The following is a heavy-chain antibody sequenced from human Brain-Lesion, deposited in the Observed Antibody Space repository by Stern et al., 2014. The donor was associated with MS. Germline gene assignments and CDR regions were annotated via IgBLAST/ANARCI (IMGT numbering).Heavy chain of an antibody. CDR3: ARDRTCTGGSCYGT. J-gene: IGHJ5*02. CDR1: GFSVSNNY. V-gene: IGHV3-53*01. CDR2: IYSGGGT. Sequence: VQLVESGGKLIQPGESLRISCAASGFSVSNNYMTWVRQAPGKGLEWVXLIYSGGGTSYADSVKGRFTISRDNSKNTLYLQMNNLRAEDTAVYYCARDRTCTGGSCYGTWGQGTLVTVSS. D-gene: IGHD2-15*01.